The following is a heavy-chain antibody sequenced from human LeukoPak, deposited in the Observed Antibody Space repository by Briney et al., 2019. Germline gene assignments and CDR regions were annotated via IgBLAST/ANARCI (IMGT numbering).Heavy chain of an antibody. CDR1: GGTFISYA. CDR2: IIPIFGTA. Sequence: ASVKVSCKASGGTFISYAISWVRQAPGQGLEWMGGIIPIFGTANYAQKFQGRVTITADESTSTAYMELSSLRSEDTAVYYCARGEGSPTGYCTNGVCHYYYYGMDVWGQGTTVTVSS. V-gene: IGHV1-69*13. CDR3: ARGEGSPTGYCTNGVCHYYYYGMDV. D-gene: IGHD2-8*01. J-gene: IGHJ6*02.